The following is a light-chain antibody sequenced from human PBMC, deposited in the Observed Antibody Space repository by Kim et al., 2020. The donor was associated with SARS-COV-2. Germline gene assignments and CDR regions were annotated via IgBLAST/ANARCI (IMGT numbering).Light chain of an antibody. CDR2: GTS. CDR1: QSVSSSY. CDR3: QQYGSSPYT. V-gene: IGKV3-20*01. Sequence: NVLTQSPGTLSLSPGDRATLSCRASQSVSSSYVAWYQQKPGQAPRLLIYGTSRATGIPDRFSGSGSGTDFTLTISRLEPEDFAVYYCQQYGSSPYTFGLGTKLEI. J-gene: IGKJ2*01.